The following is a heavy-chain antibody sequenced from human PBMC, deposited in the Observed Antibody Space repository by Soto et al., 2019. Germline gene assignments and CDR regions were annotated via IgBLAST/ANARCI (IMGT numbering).Heavy chain of an antibody. J-gene: IGHJ6*02. V-gene: IGHV3-30-3*01. Sequence: VGSLRLSCAASGFTFSSYAMHWVRQAPGKGLEWVAVISYDGSNKYYADSVKGRFTISRDNSKNTLYLQMNSLRAEDTAVYYCASPRTNSGYDLDYYYGMDVWGQGTTVTSP. D-gene: IGHD5-12*01. CDR3: ASPRTNSGYDLDYYYGMDV. CDR1: GFTFSSYA. CDR2: ISYDGSNK.